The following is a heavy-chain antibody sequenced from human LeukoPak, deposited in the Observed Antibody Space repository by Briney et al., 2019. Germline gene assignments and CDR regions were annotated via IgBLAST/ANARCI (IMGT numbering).Heavy chain of an antibody. J-gene: IGHJ4*02. Sequence: PSETLSLTCTASGGSISSGDYYWSWIRQPPGKGLVWIGYIYYSGSNYYNPSLKSRVTISVDTSKNQFSLKLSSVTAADTAVYYCAMSYNWNDGFDYWGQGTLVTVSS. CDR3: AMSYNWNDGFDY. V-gene: IGHV4-30-4*01. D-gene: IGHD1-20*01. CDR1: GGSISSGDYY. CDR2: IYYSGSN.